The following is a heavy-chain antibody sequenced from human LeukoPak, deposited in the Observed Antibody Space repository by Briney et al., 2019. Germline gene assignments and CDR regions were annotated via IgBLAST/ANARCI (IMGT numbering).Heavy chain of an antibody. CDR3: AGSGYDFFGY. CDR2: IYHSGST. D-gene: IGHD5-12*01. V-gene: IGHV4-4*02. Sequence: SETLSLTCAVSGGSISSSNWWSWVRQPPGKGLEWIGEIYHSGSTNYNPSLKSRVTISVDTSKNQFSLKLSSVTAADTAVYYCAGSGYDFFGYWGQGTLVTVSS. J-gene: IGHJ4*02. CDR1: GGSISSSNW.